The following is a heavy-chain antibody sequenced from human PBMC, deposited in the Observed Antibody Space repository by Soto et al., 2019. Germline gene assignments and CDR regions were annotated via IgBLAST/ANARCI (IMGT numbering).Heavy chain of an antibody. CDR1: GLTFNTYA. V-gene: IGHV3-7*01. J-gene: IGHJ6*02. CDR2: IKHDGSER. Sequence: GGSLRLSCTASGLTFNTYAMHWVRQAPGKGLEWLANIKHDGSERFYVDSVKGRFTISRDNAKNSLHLQMSSLRAEDTAVYYCAREFIIVMPGRSPAYYYYGMDVWGQGTTVTVSS. D-gene: IGHD2-2*01. CDR3: AREFIIVMPGRSPAYYYYGMDV.